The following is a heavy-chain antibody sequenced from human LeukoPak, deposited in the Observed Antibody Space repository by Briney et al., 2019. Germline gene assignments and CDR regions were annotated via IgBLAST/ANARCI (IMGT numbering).Heavy chain of an antibody. CDR1: GFTFSSYA. V-gene: IGHV3-23*01. CDR3: ATPSRVYSLHTAIDY. J-gene: IGHJ4*02. CDR2: ISGSGGST. Sequence: PGGSLRLSCAASGFTFSSYAMSWVRQAPGKGLEWASAISGSGGSTYYADSVKGRFTISRDNSKNTLYLQMNSLRAEDTAVYYCATPSRVYSLHTAIDYWGQGTLVTVSS. D-gene: IGHD5-18*01.